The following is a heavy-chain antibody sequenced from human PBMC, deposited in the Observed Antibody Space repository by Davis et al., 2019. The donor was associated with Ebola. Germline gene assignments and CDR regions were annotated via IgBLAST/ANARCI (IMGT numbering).Heavy chain of an antibody. D-gene: IGHD3-16*01. V-gene: IGHV3-21*01. J-gene: IGHJ6*02. CDR1: GFTFSIYT. Sequence: GESLKISCTASGFTFSIYTMNWVRQAPGEGLEWVSSISSSGSYIYYPDSVRGRFTISRDNSKNTLYLQMNSLRAEDTAVYYCAKDLAVWYYYYGMDVWGQGTTVTVSS. CDR3: AKDLAVWYYYYGMDV. CDR2: ISSSGSYI.